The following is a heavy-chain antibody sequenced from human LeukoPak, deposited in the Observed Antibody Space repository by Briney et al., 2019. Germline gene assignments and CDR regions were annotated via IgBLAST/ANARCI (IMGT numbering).Heavy chain of an antibody. Sequence: SGGSLRLSCAASGFTFYIYAMIWVRQAPGEGGEWVSSITSGGAGKFYADSVKDRFTISRDNSKNTLYLQMSRLRAEDTAVYYCAKDRPNYHESNGHYYRPNGDYWGQGTLVTVSS. V-gene: IGHV3-23*01. CDR2: ITSGGAGK. CDR3: AKDRPNYHESNGHYYRPNGDY. J-gene: IGHJ4*02. CDR1: GFTFYIYA. D-gene: IGHD3-22*01.